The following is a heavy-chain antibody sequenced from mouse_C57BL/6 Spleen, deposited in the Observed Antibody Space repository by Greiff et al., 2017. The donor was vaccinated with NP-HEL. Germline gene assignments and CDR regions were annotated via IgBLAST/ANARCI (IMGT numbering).Heavy chain of an antibody. V-gene: IGHV1-82*01. D-gene: IGHD2-3*01. CDR3: ERDGRWLPDYYAMDY. CDR1: GYAFSSSW. J-gene: IGHJ4*01. CDR2: IYPGDGDT. Sequence: VKLQESGPELVKPGASVKISCKASGYAFSSSWMNWVKQRPGKGLEWIGRIYPGDGDTNYNGKFKGKATLTADKSSSTAYMQLSSLTSEDSAVYFFERDGRWLPDYYAMDYWGQGTSVTVSS.